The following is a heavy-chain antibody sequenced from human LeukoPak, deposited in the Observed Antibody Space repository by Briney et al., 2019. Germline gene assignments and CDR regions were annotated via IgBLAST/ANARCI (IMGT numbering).Heavy chain of an antibody. CDR2: TWYDGRNN. Sequence: GGSLRLSCAASGFTFSSYGMPWVRQAPGKGLEWVAVTWYDGRNNYYAASVKGRFTISRDDSKTTVYLLMNSLRAEDTAVYYCAREVAPLYFHYGMDVWGEGTTVTVSS. V-gene: IGHV3-33*01. CDR1: GFTFSSYG. CDR3: AREVAPLYFHYGMDV. D-gene: IGHD2-21*01. J-gene: IGHJ6*01.